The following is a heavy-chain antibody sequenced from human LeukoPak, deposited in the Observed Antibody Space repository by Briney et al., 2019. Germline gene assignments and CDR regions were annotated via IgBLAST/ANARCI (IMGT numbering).Heavy chain of an antibody. J-gene: IGHJ6*02. D-gene: IGHD6-19*01. CDR1: GFTFDDYA. CDR2: ISWDGGST. V-gene: IGHV3-43D*03. Sequence: PGGSLRLSCAASGFTFDDYAMHWVRQAPGKGLEWVSLISWDGGSTYYADSVKGRFTISRDNSKNSLYLQMNSLRAEDTALYYCAKDLHSIAVAVDYYYYGMDVWGQGTTVTVSS. CDR3: AKDLHSIAVAVDYYYYGMDV.